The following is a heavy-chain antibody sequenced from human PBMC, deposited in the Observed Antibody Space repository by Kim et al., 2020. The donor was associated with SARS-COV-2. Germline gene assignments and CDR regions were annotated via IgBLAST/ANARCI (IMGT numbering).Heavy chain of an antibody. D-gene: IGHD3-3*01. CDR2: INYSGST. Sequence: SETLSLTCTVSGGSISSSSYYWVWIRQPPGKGLEWIGSINYSGSTYYNPSLKSRVTISVDTSKNQFSLKLSSVTAADTAVYYCARHSLRFLEWANGFEPWGQGTLVTVSS. CDR1: GGSISSSSYY. J-gene: IGHJ5*02. CDR3: ARHSLRFLEWANGFEP. V-gene: IGHV4-39*01.